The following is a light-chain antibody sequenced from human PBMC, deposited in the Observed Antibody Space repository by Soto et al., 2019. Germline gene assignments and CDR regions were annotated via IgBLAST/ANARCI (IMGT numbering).Light chain of an antibody. V-gene: IGKV1-39*01. J-gene: IGKJ1*01. Sequence: DIQMTQSPSSLSASVGDRVTITCRASQNISTYLNWYQQRPGEAPTLLIYVTSHLQSGVPSRFSAIGSGTDFALIISSLQPEDFATYYCQQTYTSLWTFGQGTRVEIK. CDR3: QQTYTSLWT. CDR2: VTS. CDR1: QNISTY.